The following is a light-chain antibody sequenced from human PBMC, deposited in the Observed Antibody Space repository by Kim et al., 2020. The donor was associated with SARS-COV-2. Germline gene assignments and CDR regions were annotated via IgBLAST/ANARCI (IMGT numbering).Light chain of an antibody. V-gene: IGKV2-28*01. Sequence: DIVMTQSPLSLPVTPGEPASISCRSSQSLLQSNGYTYLDWYMQKPGQSPQLLIYLGSNRASGVPDRFSGSGSGTDFTLKISRVEAEDVGVYYCMQALQTPYTFGQGTKLEI. J-gene: IGKJ2*01. CDR3: MQALQTPYT. CDR2: LGS. CDR1: QSLLQSNGYTY.